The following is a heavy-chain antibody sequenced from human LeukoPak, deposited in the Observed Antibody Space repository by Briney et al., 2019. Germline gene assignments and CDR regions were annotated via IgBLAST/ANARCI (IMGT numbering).Heavy chain of an antibody. CDR2: IYPGDSDT. D-gene: IGHD4-17*01. Sequence: GESLKISCKGSGYSFSNYWIGWVRQMPGKGLEWMGIIYPGDSDTRYSPSFQGQVTISVDESINTAYLQWSSLEASDTAMYYCARRYGRPFDYWGQGTLVTVSS. J-gene: IGHJ4*02. CDR3: ARRYGRPFDY. V-gene: IGHV5-51*01. CDR1: GYSFSNYW.